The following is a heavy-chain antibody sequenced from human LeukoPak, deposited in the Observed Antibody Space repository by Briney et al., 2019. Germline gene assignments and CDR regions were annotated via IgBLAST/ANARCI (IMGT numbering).Heavy chain of an antibody. J-gene: IGHJ4*02. V-gene: IGHV3-23*01. CDR1: GFTFTSFS. D-gene: IGHD6-13*01. Sequence: GGGLRVSRAASGFTFTSFSMSCVPQAPGKGLGWGSSFSGTGDSKYYVGSVKGRFTISRDNSKNTMYLQMNSLRAEDTAVYSCEKDPGVAAGGMYDWGERGLVTVAS. CDR2: FSGTGDSK. CDR3: EKDPGVAAGGMYD.